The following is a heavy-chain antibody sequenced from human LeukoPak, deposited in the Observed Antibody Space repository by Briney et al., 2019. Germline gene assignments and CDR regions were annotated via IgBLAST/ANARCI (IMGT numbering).Heavy chain of an antibody. CDR2: LYSDGRT. Sequence: GGSLRLSCAASGFTVNSNYMNWIRQAPGKGLEWVSVLYSDGRTYYADSVKGRFTISRDTSKNTLYLQVNSLRAEDTAVYYCARGGGYYPIDYWGQGTLVTVSS. V-gene: IGHV3-53*01. D-gene: IGHD2-15*01. CDR3: ARGGGYYPIDY. CDR1: GFTVNSNY. J-gene: IGHJ4*02.